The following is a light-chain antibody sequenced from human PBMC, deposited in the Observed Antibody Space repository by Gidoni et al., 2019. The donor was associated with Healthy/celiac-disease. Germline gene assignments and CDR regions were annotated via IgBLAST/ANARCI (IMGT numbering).Light chain of an antibody. CDR1: QSISSY. CDR3: QQSYSTPPT. Sequence: DIQMTQSPSSLSASVGDRVTITCRASQSISSYLNWYQQKPGKAPKLLIYAASSLQSGVASRFSGSGSGTDFTLTISSLQPEDFATYYCQQSYSTPPTFXQXTRLEIK. V-gene: IGKV1-39*01. CDR2: AAS. J-gene: IGKJ5*01.